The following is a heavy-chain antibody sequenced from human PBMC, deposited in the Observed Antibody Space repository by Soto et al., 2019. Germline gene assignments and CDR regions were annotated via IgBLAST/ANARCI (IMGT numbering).Heavy chain of an antibody. CDR1: GFTFSTYA. Sequence: EVQLLECGGGLGQPGGSLRLSCAASGFTFSTYAMIWVRQAPGKGLEWVSVITGSGGSTYYADSVKGRFTISRDTSKNTLFLQMNSLRAEDTAVYYCAKDRYGDYGGIDYWGQGTMVTVSS. V-gene: IGHV3-23*01. J-gene: IGHJ4*02. CDR2: ITGSGGST. D-gene: IGHD4-17*01. CDR3: AKDRYGDYGGIDY.